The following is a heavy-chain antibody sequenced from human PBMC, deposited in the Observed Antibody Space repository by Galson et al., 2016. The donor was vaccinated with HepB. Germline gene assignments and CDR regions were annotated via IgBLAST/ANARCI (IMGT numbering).Heavy chain of an antibody. J-gene: IGHJ4*02. V-gene: IGHV3-74*01. Sequence: SLRLSCAASGFTFRNYWMNWVRQAPGKGLEWVSRLVSDGSSATYADSVKGRFTSSRDNARNTFYLQMNSLRAEDTAVYYCARGDGTGHHQSPDYWGQGTLVTVSS. CDR3: ARGDGTGHHQSPDY. D-gene: IGHD3-10*01. CDR2: LVSDGSSA. CDR1: GFTFRNYW.